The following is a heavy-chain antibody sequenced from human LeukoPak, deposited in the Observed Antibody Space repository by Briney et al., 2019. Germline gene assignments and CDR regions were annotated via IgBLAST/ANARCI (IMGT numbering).Heavy chain of an antibody. Sequence: SETLSLTCTVSGGSISSSSYYWGWIRQPPGKGLEWIGSIYYSGSTYYNPSLKSRVTISVDTSKNQFSLKLSSVTAADTAVYYCALTYYDFWSGYCPFDYWGQGTLVTVSS. D-gene: IGHD3-3*01. J-gene: IGHJ4*02. CDR2: IYYSGST. CDR1: GGSISSSSYY. CDR3: ALTYYDFWSGYCPFDY. V-gene: IGHV4-39*01.